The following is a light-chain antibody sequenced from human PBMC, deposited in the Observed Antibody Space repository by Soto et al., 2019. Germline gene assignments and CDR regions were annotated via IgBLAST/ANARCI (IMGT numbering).Light chain of an antibody. Sequence: EIVMTQSPATLSVSPGERATLSCRASQSVSSNLAWYQKKPGQAPRLLIYGASTRATGIPARCSGSGSGTEFTLTISGLQSEDFAGYYCQQYNNWPPYTFGQGTKLEI. V-gene: IGKV3-15*01. CDR2: GAS. CDR3: QQYNNWPPYT. J-gene: IGKJ2*01. CDR1: QSVSSN.